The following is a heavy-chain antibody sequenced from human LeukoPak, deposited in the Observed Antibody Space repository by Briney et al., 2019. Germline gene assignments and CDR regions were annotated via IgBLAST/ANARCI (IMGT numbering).Heavy chain of an antibody. Sequence: EASVKVSCKASGYTFTSYDINWVRQATGQGLEWMGWMNPNSGNTGYAQRFQGRVTMTRNTSISTAYMELSSLRSEDTAVYYCARDLRGYSYGFINYWGQGTLVTVSS. D-gene: IGHD5-18*01. J-gene: IGHJ4*02. CDR1: GYTFTSYD. V-gene: IGHV1-8*01. CDR3: ARDLRGYSYGFINY. CDR2: MNPNSGNT.